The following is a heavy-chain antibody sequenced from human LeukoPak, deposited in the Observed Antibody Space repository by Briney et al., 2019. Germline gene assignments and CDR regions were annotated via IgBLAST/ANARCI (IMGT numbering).Heavy chain of an antibody. CDR2: VSYDGSNK. V-gene: IGHV3-30-3*01. Sequence: GRSLRLSCAASGFTFSSYAMHWVRQAPGKGLEWVAVVSYDGSNKYYADSVKGRFTISRDNSKNTLYLQMNSLRAEDTAVYYCARVKERSYYYDSSGYSPDYWGQGTLVTVSS. J-gene: IGHJ4*02. CDR3: ARVKERSYYYDSSGYSPDY. CDR1: GFTFSSYA. D-gene: IGHD3-22*01.